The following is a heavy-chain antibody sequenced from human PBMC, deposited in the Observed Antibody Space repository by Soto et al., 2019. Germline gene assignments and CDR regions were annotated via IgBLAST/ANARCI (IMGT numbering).Heavy chain of an antibody. CDR2: IIPILGIA. J-gene: IGHJ6*03. Sequence: QVQLVQSGAEVKKPGSSVKVSCKASGGTFSSYTISWVRQAPGQGLEWMGRIIPILGIANYAQKFQGRVTITADKSTITAYMELSSVRSEDTAVYYCARARRGWVAPEEGTKNYYYYMDDWGKGTTVTVSS. V-gene: IGHV1-69*02. D-gene: IGHD2-2*01. CDR3: ARARRGWVAPEEGTKNYYYYMDD. CDR1: GGTFSSYT.